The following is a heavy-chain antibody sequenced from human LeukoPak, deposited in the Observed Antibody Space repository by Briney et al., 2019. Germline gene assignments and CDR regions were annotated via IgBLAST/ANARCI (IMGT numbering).Heavy chain of an antibody. V-gene: IGHV3-21*04. CDR1: GFTLSKYS. CDR3: ANSLRGYSYGTFDY. D-gene: IGHD5-18*01. J-gene: IGHJ4*02. Sequence: GGSLRLSCAASGFTLSKYSMNWVRQAPGKGLEWVSSISGSSSWLYYTDSVKGRFTISRDNSRNTLYLQVNSLRAEDTALYYCANSLRGYSYGTFDYWGQGTLVTVSS. CDR2: ISGSSSWL.